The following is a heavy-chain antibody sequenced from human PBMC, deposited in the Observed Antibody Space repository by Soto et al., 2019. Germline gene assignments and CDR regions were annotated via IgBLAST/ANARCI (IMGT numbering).Heavy chain of an antibody. CDR3: ARDRAGSWYYDVWSGHADWFDF. D-gene: IGHD3-3*01. J-gene: IGHJ5*01. CDR2: IIPILGIA. Sequence: GAPVKVSCKASGGTFSSYTISWVRQAPGQGLEWMGRIIPILGIANYAQKLQGRVTITADKSTSTAYMELSSLRSEDTAVYYCARDRAGSWYYDVWSGHADWFDFRGQRTLVIGSS. V-gene: IGHV1-69*04. CDR1: GGTFSSYT.